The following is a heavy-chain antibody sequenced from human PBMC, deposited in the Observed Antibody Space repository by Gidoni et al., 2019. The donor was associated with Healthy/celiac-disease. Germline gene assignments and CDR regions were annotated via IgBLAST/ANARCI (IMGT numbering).Heavy chain of an antibody. CDR1: GGSISSGGYY. V-gene: IGHV4-31*01. CDR3: ARGVTYYYDSSGYYSGYYFDY. CDR2: IYYSGST. J-gene: IGHJ4*02. Sequence: QVQLQESGPGLVKPSQTLSLTCTVSGGSISSGGYYWSWIRPHPGKGLEWIGYIYYSGSTYYNPSLKSLVTIAVDTSKNQFSLKLSSVTAADTAVYYCARGVTYYYDSSGYYSGYYFDYWGQGTLVTVSS. D-gene: IGHD3-22*01.